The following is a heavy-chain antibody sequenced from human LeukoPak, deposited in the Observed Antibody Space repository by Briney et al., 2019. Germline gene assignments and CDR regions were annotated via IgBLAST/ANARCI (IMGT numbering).Heavy chain of an antibody. D-gene: IGHD6-25*01. V-gene: IGHV4-34*01. CDR2: INHSGST. CDR3: ARQRPHLLRPGPNWFDP. J-gene: IGHJ5*02. Sequence: SETLSLTCAVYGGSFRGYYWSWIRQPPGKGLEWIGEINHSGSTNYNPSLKSRVTISVDTSKNQFSLKLSSVTAADTAVYYCARQRPHLLRPGPNWFDPWGQGTLVTVSS. CDR1: GGSFRGYY.